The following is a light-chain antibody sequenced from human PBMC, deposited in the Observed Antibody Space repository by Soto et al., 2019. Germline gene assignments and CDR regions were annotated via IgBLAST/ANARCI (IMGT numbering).Light chain of an antibody. CDR3: AAWDDSLRAHVV. Sequence: QSVLTQPPSASVTPGQRVTISCSGSRSNIGSNYVYWYQQLPGTAPKLLIYKDDQRPSGVPDRFSGSKSGTSASLAISGLRSEYEADYYCAAWDDSLRAHVVFGGGTKLTVL. V-gene: IGLV1-47*01. J-gene: IGLJ2*01. CDR2: KDD. CDR1: RSNIGSNY.